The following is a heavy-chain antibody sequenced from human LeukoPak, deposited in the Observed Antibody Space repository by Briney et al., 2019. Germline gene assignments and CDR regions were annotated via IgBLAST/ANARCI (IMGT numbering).Heavy chain of an antibody. D-gene: IGHD6-13*01. CDR2: IYSSGGT. CDR3: ATVASSSWYDWFDP. J-gene: IGHJ5*02. V-gene: IGHV4-59*08. CDR1: VDSLRGYY. Sequence: KPSETQSLTRNVSVDSLRGYYGSWIRQPPGKGLECIGYIYSSGGTNYNPSLQSRVTMSVDKSKNHFSLKLSSVTASDTARCYCATVASSSWYDWFDP.